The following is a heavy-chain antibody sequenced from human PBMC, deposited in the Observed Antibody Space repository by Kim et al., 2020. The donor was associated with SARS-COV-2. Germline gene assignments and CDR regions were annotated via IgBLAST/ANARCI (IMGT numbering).Heavy chain of an antibody. CDR3: ARTFYDSSAYYYVDY. V-gene: IGHV7-4-1*02. J-gene: IGHJ4*02. CDR2: INTNTGNP. CDR1: GYTFTNYG. D-gene: IGHD3-22*01. Sequence: ASVKVSCKASGYTFTNYGMNWVRQAPGQGLEWMGWINTNTGNPTFAQGFTGRFVFSLDTSVTTAYLQLSSLKAEDTAVYYCARTFYDSSAYYYVDYWGQGTLVTVSS.